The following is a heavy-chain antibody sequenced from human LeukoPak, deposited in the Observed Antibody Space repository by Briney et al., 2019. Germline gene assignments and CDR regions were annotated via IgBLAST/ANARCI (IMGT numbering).Heavy chain of an antibody. CDR3: AKNGAVAGTCDY. D-gene: IGHD6-19*01. Sequence: PGGSLRLSCAASGFIFSDYSMDWVRQAPGRGLGWVSYISSSSSTIYYAGSVKGRFTISRDNAKKSLYLQMNSLREEDTAVYYCAKNGAVAGTCDYWGQGILVTVSS. CDR2: ISSSSSTI. V-gene: IGHV3-48*02. CDR1: GFIFSDYS. J-gene: IGHJ4*02.